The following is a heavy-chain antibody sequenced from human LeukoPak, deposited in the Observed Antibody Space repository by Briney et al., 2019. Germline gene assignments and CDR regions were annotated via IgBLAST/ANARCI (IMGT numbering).Heavy chain of an antibody. D-gene: IGHD1-26*01. CDR3: ARAPHVAAALSGNYYYFDF. CDR2: ISTSGTYV. CDR1: GFTFSNYS. Sequence: GGSLRLSCAPAGFTFSNYSMNWGRHAPGKGLEWVSSISTSGTYVHYGDSVKGRFTISRDNAKKSVFLPMNRLGAEDTAVYFCARAPHVAAALSGNYYYFDFWGQGTLVTVSS. V-gene: IGHV3-21*01. J-gene: IGHJ4*02.